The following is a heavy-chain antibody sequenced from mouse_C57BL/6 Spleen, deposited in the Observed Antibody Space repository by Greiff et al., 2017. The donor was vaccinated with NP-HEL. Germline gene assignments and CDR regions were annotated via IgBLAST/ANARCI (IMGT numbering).Heavy chain of an antibody. CDR1: GYTFTGYW. CDR3: ARSTTVVASYYAMDY. CDR2: ILPGSGST. Sequence: QVQLQQSGAELMKPGASVKLSCKATGYTFTGYWIEWVKQRPGHGLEWIGEILPGSGSTNYNEKFKGKATFTAVTSSNTAYMQLSSLTTEDSAIYYCARSTTVVASYYAMDYWGQGTSVTVSS. V-gene: IGHV1-9*01. D-gene: IGHD1-1*01. J-gene: IGHJ4*01.